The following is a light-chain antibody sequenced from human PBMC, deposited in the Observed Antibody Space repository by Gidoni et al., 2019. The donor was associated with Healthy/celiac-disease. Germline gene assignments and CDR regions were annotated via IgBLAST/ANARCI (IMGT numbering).Light chain of an antibody. V-gene: IGKV3-11*01. CDR3: QQRSNWPPWT. Sequence: EIVLTQSPATLSLSPGERATLSCRASQSVSSYLAWYQQKPGQAPRLLIYAASNRATGIPARFSGSGSGTDFTLPISSLEPEDFAVYYCQQRSNWPPWTFGQGTKVEIK. CDR2: AAS. CDR1: QSVSSY. J-gene: IGKJ1*01.